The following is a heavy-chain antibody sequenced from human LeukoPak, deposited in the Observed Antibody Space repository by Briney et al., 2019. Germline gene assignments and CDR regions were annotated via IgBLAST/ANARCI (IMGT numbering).Heavy chain of an antibody. J-gene: IGHJ6*04. Sequence: PGGSLRLSCAASGFTFSSYWMSWVRQAPGRGLEWVANIKQDGSEKYYVDSVKGRFTISRDNAKNSLYLQMNSLRAEDTAVYYCAELGITMIGGVWGKGTTVTISS. V-gene: IGHV3-7*01. D-gene: IGHD3-10*02. CDR2: IKQDGSEK. CDR3: AELGITMIGGV. CDR1: GFTFSSYW.